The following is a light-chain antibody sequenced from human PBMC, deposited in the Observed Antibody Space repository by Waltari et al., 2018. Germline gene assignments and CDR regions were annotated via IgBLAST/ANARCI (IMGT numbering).Light chain of an antibody. J-gene: IGKJ4*01. V-gene: IGKV3-20*01. CDR3: QQYGDSPLT. CDR1: QTVNSNY. CDR2: DAS. Sequence: LVFTQSPGTVSLSPGESVTLSCRASQTVNSNYLAWYQRKPGQAPMLLIYDASARATGVSARFSGSGSGTDFTLTINRLEPEDFAVYYCQQYGDSPLTFGGGTTVEIK.